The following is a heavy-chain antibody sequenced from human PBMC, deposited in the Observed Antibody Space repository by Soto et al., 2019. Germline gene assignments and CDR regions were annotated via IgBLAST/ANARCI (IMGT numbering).Heavy chain of an antibody. CDR3: VRGFRRGSDRYVDY. CDR2: TRDKEYSYTT. D-gene: IGHD1-26*01. Sequence: GGSLRLSCAASGFTFSDHFMDWVRQAPGKGLEWVGRTRDKEYSYTTEYAASVKGRFTISRDDSKNSLYLQMNSLKTEDTAVYHCVRGFRRGSDRYVDYWGLGTLVTVSS. J-gene: IGHJ4*02. V-gene: IGHV3-72*01. CDR1: GFTFSDHF.